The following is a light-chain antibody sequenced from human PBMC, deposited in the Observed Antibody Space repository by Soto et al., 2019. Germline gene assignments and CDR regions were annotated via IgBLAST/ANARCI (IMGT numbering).Light chain of an antibody. V-gene: IGKV1-33*01. Sequence: DIQMTQSPSSLSASVGDRVTITCQASQDISNHLNWYQQKPGKAPKLLIYDASNLETGVPSRFXGSGSGTDFTLTISSLQPEDIATYYCQHYDNLPRFTFGPGTKGDV. CDR3: QHYDNLPRFT. CDR2: DAS. J-gene: IGKJ3*01. CDR1: QDISNH.